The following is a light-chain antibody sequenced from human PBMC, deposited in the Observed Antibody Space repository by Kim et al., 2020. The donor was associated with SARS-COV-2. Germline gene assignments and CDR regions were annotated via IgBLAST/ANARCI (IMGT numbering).Light chain of an antibody. CDR2: DAS. Sequence: SASLGDRVTITCQASQDITNYLNWYHQKPGKAPKLLIYDASNLETGVPSRFSGAGSGTDFTFSISSLQPEDIGTYYCQQYHNLPLTFGGGTKLEIK. CDR3: QQYHNLPLT. V-gene: IGKV1-33*01. J-gene: IGKJ4*01. CDR1: QDITNY.